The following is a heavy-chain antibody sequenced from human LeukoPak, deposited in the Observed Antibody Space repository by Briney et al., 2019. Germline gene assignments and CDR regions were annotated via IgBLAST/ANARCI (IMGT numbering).Heavy chain of an antibody. V-gene: IGHV4-61*05. CDR1: GGSISSRSYY. D-gene: IGHD1-26*01. CDR3: ARSLGWERYYFDY. CDR2: IYYSGST. Sequence: PSETLSLTCTVSGGSISSRSYYWGWSRQPPGKGLEWIGYIYYSGSTNYNPSLKSRVTISVDTSKNQFSLKVSYVTAADTAVYYCARSLGWERYYFDYWGQGTLVTVSS. J-gene: IGHJ4*02.